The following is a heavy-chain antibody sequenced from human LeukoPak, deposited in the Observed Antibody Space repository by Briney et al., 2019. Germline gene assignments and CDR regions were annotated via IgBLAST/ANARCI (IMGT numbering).Heavy chain of an antibody. V-gene: IGHV3-23*01. Sequence: GGTLRLSCAASGFTFSSYGMSWVRQAPGKGLEWVSGISASGGSTYYADSVKGRFTISRDNSKNTLYLQMNSLRAEDTAVYYCAREVSSGAYDYWGQGTLVTVSS. D-gene: IGHD3-10*01. CDR2: ISASGGST. CDR1: GFTFSSYG. J-gene: IGHJ4*02. CDR3: AREVSSGAYDY.